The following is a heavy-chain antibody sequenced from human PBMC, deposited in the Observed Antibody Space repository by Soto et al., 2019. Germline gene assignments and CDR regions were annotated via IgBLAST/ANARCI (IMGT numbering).Heavy chain of an antibody. CDR3: AKDTSAGTALYYYYGMDV. CDR1: GFTFDDYA. V-gene: IGHV3-9*01. J-gene: IGHJ6*02. D-gene: IGHD6-13*01. Sequence: HPGGSLRLSCAASGFTFDDYAMHWVRQAPGKGLEWVSGISWNSGSIGYADSVKGRFTISRDNAKNSLYLQMNSLRAEDTALFYCAKDTSAGTALYYYYGMDVWGQGTTVTVSS. CDR2: ISWNSGSI.